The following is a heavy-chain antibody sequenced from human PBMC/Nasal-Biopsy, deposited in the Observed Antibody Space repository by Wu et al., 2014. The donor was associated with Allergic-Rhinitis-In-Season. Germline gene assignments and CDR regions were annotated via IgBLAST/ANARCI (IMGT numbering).Heavy chain of an antibody. CDR2: ISSSSKYI. CDR3: VRGCPGACHGMDY. D-gene: IGHD2-21*01. J-gene: IGHJ4*02. CDR1: GFTFSSYS. Sequence: LRLSCAASGFTFSSYSLNWVRQAPGKGLEWVSFISSSSKYIYYADSVKGRFTISRDNAKNTVFLQMNSLTSEDTAVYYCVRGCPGACHGMDYWGQGALVSVSS. V-gene: IGHV3-21*06.